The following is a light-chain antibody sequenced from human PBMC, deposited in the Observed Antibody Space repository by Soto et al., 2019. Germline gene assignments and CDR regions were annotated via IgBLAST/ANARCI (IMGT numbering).Light chain of an antibody. CDR1: QSVSSY. CDR3: QQRSNWPPT. CDR2: DAS. Sequence: EIVLTQSPATLSLSPGERATLSCRASQSVSSYLAWYQQKPVQAPRLLIYDASNRATGIPARFSGSGSGTAFTLTISSLEPEDFAVYYCQQRSNWPPTFGQGTNLEIK. V-gene: IGKV3-11*01. J-gene: IGKJ2*01.